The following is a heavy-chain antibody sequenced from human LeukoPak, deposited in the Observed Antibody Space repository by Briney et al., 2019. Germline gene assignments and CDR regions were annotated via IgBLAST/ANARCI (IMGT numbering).Heavy chain of an antibody. CDR3: ARVLRFFGAFDI. V-gene: IGHV3-30-3*01. CDR2: ISYDGSNK. Sequence: GGSLRLSCVAFGFTFSSYAMHWVRQAPGKGLEWVAVISYDGSNKYYADSVKGRFTISRDNSKNTLYLQMDSLRAEDTAVYYCARVLRFFGAFDIWGQGTMVTVPS. D-gene: IGHD3-3*01. J-gene: IGHJ3*02. CDR1: GFTFSSYA.